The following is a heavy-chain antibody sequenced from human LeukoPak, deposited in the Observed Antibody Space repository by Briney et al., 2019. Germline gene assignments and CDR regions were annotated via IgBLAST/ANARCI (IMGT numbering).Heavy chain of an antibody. J-gene: IGHJ4*02. CDR2: ISSSGAGT. V-gene: IGHV3-23*01. D-gene: IGHD1-26*01. CDR1: GFTIRTYA. Sequence: SGGSLRLSCAASGFTIRTYAMIWVRQAPGKGLEWVSAISSSGAGTYYADSVKGRFTISRDNSKKTLFLQMNSLTAEDTAVYYCARLSSGSFSDYWGQGTLVTVSS. CDR3: ARLSSGSFSDY.